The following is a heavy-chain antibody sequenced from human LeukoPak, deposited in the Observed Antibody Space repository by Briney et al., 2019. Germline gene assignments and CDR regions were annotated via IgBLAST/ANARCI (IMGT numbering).Heavy chain of an antibody. J-gene: IGHJ4*02. CDR3: ARDKGTSYLSSFDY. Sequence: PGGSLRLSCVASGFTFSTYGMHWVRQAPGKGLDWVSFIRYDGSNGSNKYYADSVKGRFTISRDNSKSTLYLQVNSLRAEDTAVYYCARDKGTSYLSSFDYWGQGTLVTVSS. V-gene: IGHV3-30*02. CDR1: GFTFSTYG. CDR2: IRYDGSNGSNK. D-gene: IGHD6-6*01.